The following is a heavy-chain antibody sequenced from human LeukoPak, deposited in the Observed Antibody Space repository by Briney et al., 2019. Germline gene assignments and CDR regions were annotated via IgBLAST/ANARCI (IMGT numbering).Heavy chain of an antibody. CDR3: ARESSDYGDYDAFDI. V-gene: IGHV3-74*01. Sequence: GGSLRLSCAASGFTFSTYYMHRVRQAPGKGLVWVSRIVNDGSTTTYAGPVKGRFTISRDNAKNTLFLQMNSLRVEDTAVYYCARESSDYGDYDAFDIWGRGTMVTVSS. J-gene: IGHJ3*02. CDR2: IVNDGSTT. CDR1: GFTFSTYY. D-gene: IGHD4-17*01.